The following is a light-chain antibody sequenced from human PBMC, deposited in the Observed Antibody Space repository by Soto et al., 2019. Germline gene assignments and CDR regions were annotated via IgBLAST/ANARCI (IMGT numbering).Light chain of an antibody. V-gene: IGKV3-11*01. J-gene: IGKJ5*01. CDR1: QSIGNF. CDR2: DAS. Sequence: EIVLTQSPAILSLSPGERATLSCRASQSIGNFLAWYQQKPGQPPRLLIFDASNRAAGVPARFSGSGSGTDFTLTIRSLEPEDFAVYFGQQRSSWPPITVGQGTRLEIK. CDR3: QQRSSWPPIT.